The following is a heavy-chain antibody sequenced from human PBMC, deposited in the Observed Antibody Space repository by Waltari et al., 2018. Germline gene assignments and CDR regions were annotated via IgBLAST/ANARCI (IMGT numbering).Heavy chain of an antibody. CDR2: FDTEDGET. CDR3: AIPLLPYRSSWYYFHY. Sequence: QVQLVQSGAEVKKPGASVKVSCKVSGYTLTELSMHWVRQAPGKGLEWMGGFDTEDGETIYAQKFQGRVTMTEYTSTDTADMVVSSLRSEDTAVYSCAIPLLPYRSSWYYFHYCGQGTLVTVSS. V-gene: IGHV1-24*01. J-gene: IGHJ4*02. CDR1: GYTLTELS. D-gene: IGHD6-13*01.